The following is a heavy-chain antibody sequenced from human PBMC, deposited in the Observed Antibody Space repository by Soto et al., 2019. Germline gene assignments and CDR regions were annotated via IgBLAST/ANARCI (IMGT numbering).Heavy chain of an antibody. CDR1: GYIFSVYH. V-gene: IGHV1-2*02. J-gene: IGHJ4*02. CDR2: IIPNSGGT. D-gene: IGHD6-19*01. CDR3: AREGDAGWSSPDY. Sequence: QVQLVQSGAEVKKPGASVKVSCKASGYIFSVYHMHWVRQAPGQGLEWVGWIIPNSGGTNYAQKFQGRVTMTSDTSISTAYMELSRLRSDDTAMYYCAREGDAGWSSPDYWGQGTLVTVSS.